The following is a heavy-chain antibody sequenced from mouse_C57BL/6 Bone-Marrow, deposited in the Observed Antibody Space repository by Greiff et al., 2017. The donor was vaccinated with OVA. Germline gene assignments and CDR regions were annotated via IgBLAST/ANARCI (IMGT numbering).Heavy chain of an antibody. CDR1: GYTFTDYY. CDR2: INPYNGGT. D-gene: IGHD2-5*01. J-gene: IGHJ4*01. Sequence: VQLKESGPVLVKPGASVKMSCKASGYTFTDYYMNWVKQSHGKSLEWIGVINPYNGGTSYNQKFKGKATLTVDKSSSTAYMELNSLTSEDSAVYYCARRYSNPYYAMDYWGQGTSVTVSS. CDR3: ARRYSNPYYAMDY. V-gene: IGHV1-19*01.